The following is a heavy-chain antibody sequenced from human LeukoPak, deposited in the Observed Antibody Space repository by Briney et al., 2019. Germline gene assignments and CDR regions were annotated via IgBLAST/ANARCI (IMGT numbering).Heavy chain of an antibody. J-gene: IGHJ5*02. CDR1: GFTFSSYS. CDR2: ISSSSSTI. Sequence: GGSLRLSCAASGFTFSSYSMNWVRQAPGKGLEWVSYISSSSSTIYYADSVKGRFTISRDNAKNSLYLQMNSLRDEDTAVYYCASSPWSPWGWFDPWGQGTLVTVSS. CDR3: ASSPWSPWGWFDP. V-gene: IGHV3-48*02. D-gene: IGHD3-16*01.